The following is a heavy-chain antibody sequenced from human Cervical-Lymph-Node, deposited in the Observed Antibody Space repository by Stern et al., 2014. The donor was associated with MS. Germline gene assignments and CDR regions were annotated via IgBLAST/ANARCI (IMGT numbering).Heavy chain of an antibody. V-gene: IGHV2-70*04. CDR3: ARHRPDCRDGSCYLTLFDY. CDR1: GFSLSTSGVR. J-gene: IGHJ4*02. D-gene: IGHD2-15*01. CDR2: SDWGDDK. Sequence: TLKESGPALVKPTQTLTLTCTLSGFSLSTSGVRVSWIRQPPGKALEWLARSDWGDDKFYSTSLKTRLTISKDTSKNQVVLTMTNIDPVDTATYYCARHRPDCRDGSCYLTLFDYWGQGTLVTVSS.